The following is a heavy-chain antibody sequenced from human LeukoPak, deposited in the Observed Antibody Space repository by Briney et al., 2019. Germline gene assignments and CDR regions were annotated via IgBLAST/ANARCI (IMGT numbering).Heavy chain of an antibody. CDR1: GFTFSGYA. CDR3: AKRVDVYGSGSPAYFDY. D-gene: IGHD3-10*01. CDR2: ISGSGGST. J-gene: IGHJ4*02. V-gene: IGHV3-23*01. Sequence: GGSLRLSCAASGFTFSGYAMTWVRQAPGKGLEWVSSISGSGGSTYYADSVKGRFTISRDNSKNTLYLQMKSLRAEDTAVYYCAKRVDVYGSGSPAYFDYWGQGTLVTVSS.